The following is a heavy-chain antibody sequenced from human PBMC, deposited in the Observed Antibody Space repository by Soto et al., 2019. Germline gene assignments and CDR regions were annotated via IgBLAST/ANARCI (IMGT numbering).Heavy chain of an antibody. Sequence: PSETLSLTCTVSGGSISSDDYYWNWSRQRPGKGLEWIGNIYYRGNTNYKPSLKSRIIMSMDMSENQFSLKLTSVTAADTAVYYSASGWAYYGMAVWAKGTTVTVSS. V-gene: IGHV4-31*03. CDR2: IYYRGNT. J-gene: IGHJ6*04. D-gene: IGHD3-16*01. CDR3: ASGWAYYGMAV. CDR1: GGSISSDDYY.